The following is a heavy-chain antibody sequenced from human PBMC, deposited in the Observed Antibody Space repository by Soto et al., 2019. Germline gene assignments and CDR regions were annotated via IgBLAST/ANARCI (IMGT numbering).Heavy chain of an antibody. Sequence: SLTCAVYGGSFSGYYWSWIRQPPGKGLEWIGEINHSGSTNYNPSLKSRVTISVDTSKNQFSLKLSSVTAADTAVYYCARGLGYCSSTSCRTFDYWGQGTLVTVSS. CDR2: INHSGST. CDR3: ARGLGYCSSTSCRTFDY. D-gene: IGHD2-2*01. V-gene: IGHV4-34*01. CDR1: GGSFSGYY. J-gene: IGHJ4*02.